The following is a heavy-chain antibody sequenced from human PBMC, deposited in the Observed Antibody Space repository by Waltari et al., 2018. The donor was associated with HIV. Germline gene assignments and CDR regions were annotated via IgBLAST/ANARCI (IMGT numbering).Heavy chain of an antibody. CDR1: NGSVTTDLDY. Sequence: QVHLQESRPGLVKSSKTLSRTCTVSNGSVTTDLDYWTWIRQAPGRGLEWIGYVYYSGSTNYNPSLKSRVSISIDTSKNQFFLRVTSLTSADTAVYFCAGGLGPRMAVQYFFDMWGQGTVVTV. J-gene: IGHJ1*01. CDR3: AGGLGPRMAVQYFFDM. CDR2: VYYSGST. D-gene: IGHD3-9*01. V-gene: IGHV4-61*01.